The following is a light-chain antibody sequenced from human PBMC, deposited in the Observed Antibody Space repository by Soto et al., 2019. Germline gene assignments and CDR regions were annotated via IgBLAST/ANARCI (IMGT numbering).Light chain of an antibody. CDR2: VAS. V-gene: IGKV1-39*01. Sequence: DIQMTQSPSSLSASIGDRVTITCRASETISKYLSWYQQKPGEAPNLLVYVASTLQSGVPSRFSGSGSGTVFTRTINSLQPEDFATYYCQQSYTSPWTFGQGTKVDIK. CDR3: QQSYTSPWT. CDR1: ETISKY. J-gene: IGKJ1*01.